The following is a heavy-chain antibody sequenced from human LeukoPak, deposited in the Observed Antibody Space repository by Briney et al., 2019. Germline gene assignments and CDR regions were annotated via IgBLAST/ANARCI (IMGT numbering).Heavy chain of an antibody. Sequence: SETLSLTCTVCGGSVSSYHWSWIRQSPGKGLEWIGYIDSSGTTNYSPSLKSRVTISVDTSKNQFSLKLSSVTAADTAVYYCARRTRHYGMDVWGQGTTVTVSS. V-gene: IGHV4-59*02. CDR3: ARRTRHYGMDV. CDR2: IDSSGTT. J-gene: IGHJ6*02. CDR1: GGSVSSYH.